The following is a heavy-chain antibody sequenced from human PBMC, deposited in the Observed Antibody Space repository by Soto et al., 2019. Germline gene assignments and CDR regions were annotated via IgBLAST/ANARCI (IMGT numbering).Heavy chain of an antibody. V-gene: IGHV4-31*03. J-gene: IGHJ3*02. D-gene: IGHD3-22*01. CDR2: IYYSGST. Sequence: QVQLQESGPGLVKPSQTLSLTCTVSGGSISSGGYYWSWIRQHPGKGLEWIGYIYYSGSTYYNPSLESGVNISVDTPKNPFSLKLSSVTASGTALYYCARDPRSGYDSSAYYYTGAFDIWGQGTMVTVYS. CDR3: ARDPRSGYDSSAYYYTGAFDI. CDR1: GGSISSGGYY.